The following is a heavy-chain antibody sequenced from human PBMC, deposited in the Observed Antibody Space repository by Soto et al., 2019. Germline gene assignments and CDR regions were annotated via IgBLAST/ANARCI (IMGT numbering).Heavy chain of an antibody. CDR1: GYSFTSQY. Sequence: QVQLVQSGAEVKKPGASVKISCEASGYSFTSQYVHWVRQAPGQGLEWMGIINPNGGSTTYAQKFKGRVPRTGDQSTSTGDWELSILTSRAPARLCRAKEHLLPAGGGGTDPLDIWGQGTMVTVAS. CDR3: AKEHLLPAGGGGTDPLDI. J-gene: IGHJ3*02. V-gene: IGHV1-46*03. D-gene: IGHD3-16*01. CDR2: INPNGGST.